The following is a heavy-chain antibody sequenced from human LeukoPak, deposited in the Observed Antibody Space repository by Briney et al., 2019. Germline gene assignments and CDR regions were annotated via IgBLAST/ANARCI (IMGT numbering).Heavy chain of an antibody. D-gene: IGHD3-10*01. CDR2: MNPNSGNT. CDR3: ASSSDYGSGTLTHFDY. J-gene: IGHJ4*02. Sequence: ASVKVSCKASGYTFTSYDINWVRQATGQGLEWMGWMNPNSGNTGYAQKFQGRVTITRNTSISTAYMELSSLRSEDTAVYYCASSSDYGSGTLTHFDYWGQGTLVTVSS. V-gene: IGHV1-8*03. CDR1: GYTFTSYD.